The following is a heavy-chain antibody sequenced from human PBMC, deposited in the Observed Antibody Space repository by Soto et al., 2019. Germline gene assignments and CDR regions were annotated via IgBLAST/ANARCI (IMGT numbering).Heavy chain of an antibody. CDR3: AKTAVRGVTRYYYMDV. CDR1: GFTFDDYA. CDR2: ISWNSGSI. J-gene: IGHJ6*03. Sequence: GGSLRLSCAASGFTFDDYAMHWVRQAPGKGLEWVSGISWNSGSIGYADSVKGRFTISRDNAKNSLYLQMNSLRAEDTALYYCAKTAVRGVTRYYYMDVWGKGTTVTVSS. V-gene: IGHV3-9*01. D-gene: IGHD3-10*01.